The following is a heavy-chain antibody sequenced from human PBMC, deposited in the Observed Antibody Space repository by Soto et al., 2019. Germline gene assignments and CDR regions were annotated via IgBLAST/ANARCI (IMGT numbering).Heavy chain of an antibody. CDR1: GFTFSSYW. D-gene: IGHD1-26*01. J-gene: IGHJ2*01. Sequence: EVPLVESGGGLVQPGGSLRLSCAASGFTFSSYWMHWVRQAPGKGLVWVSRINSDGSSTSYADSVKGRFTISRDNAKNTLYLQMNSLRLEDTAVYYCARGGSLNWYFDFWGRGTLVTVSS. CDR2: INSDGSST. V-gene: IGHV3-74*01. CDR3: ARGGSLNWYFDF.